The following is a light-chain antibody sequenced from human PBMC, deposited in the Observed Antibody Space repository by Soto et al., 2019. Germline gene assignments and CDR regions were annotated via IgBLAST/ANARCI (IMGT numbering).Light chain of an antibody. CDR2: GAS. J-gene: IGKJ3*01. Sequence: EIVLTQSPGTLSLSPGERATLSCRASQSVSSSFLTWYQQRPGQAPRLLIFGASYRATGIPDRFSGSGSGTDFPFPNRRLEPEDFAVYYCQHYGNSPPEYTFGPGTNVDSK. CDR1: QSVSSSF. V-gene: IGKV3-20*01. CDR3: QHYGNSPPEYT.